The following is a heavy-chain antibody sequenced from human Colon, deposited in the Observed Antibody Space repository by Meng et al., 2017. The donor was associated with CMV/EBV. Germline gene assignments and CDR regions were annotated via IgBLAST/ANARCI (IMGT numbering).Heavy chain of an antibody. Sequence: GGSLRLSCAASGFTSSSFGMNWVRQAPGKGLEWVSSISTISGFMYYADSVRGRFTISRDNAKNSVYLQVNSLRAEDTAVYYCAKSVMAAGITRGFDYWGQGTLVTVSS. CDR3: AKSVMAAGITRGFDY. CDR1: GFTSSSFG. D-gene: IGHD6-13*01. J-gene: IGHJ4*02. CDR2: ISTISGFM. V-gene: IGHV3-21*01.